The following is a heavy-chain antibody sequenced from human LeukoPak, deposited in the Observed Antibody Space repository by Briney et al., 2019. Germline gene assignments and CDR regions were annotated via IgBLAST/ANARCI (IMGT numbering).Heavy chain of an antibody. D-gene: IGHD3-22*01. J-gene: IGHJ4*02. CDR3: GRAGHYDSGTYYGAFDY. Sequence: SDTLSLTCTVSGGSVSNYFWSWIRQPPGKGLEWIGYIYYSGSTDYNPSLQSRVTISVDTSKNQFSLRLSAVTAADTAVYYCGRAGHYDSGTYYGAFDYWGQGSLVTVSS. CDR2: IYYSGST. CDR1: GGSVSNYF. V-gene: IGHV4-59*02.